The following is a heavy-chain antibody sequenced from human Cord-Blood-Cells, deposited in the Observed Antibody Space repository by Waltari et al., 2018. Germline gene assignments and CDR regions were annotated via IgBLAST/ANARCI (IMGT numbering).Heavy chain of an antibody. CDR2: IYYSGST. CDR1: ACSIRSGGFY. V-gene: IGHV4-31*03. D-gene: IGHD6-6*01. Sequence: VQLQESAPGLVTHFQALPLCCPVSACSIRSGGFYWSCFRQHPGKGLEWIGYIYYSGSTYYNPSLKSRVTISVDTSKNQFSLKLSSVTAADTAVYYCARGLVAARPRNAFDIWGQGTMVTVSS. CDR3: ARGLVAARPRNAFDI. J-gene: IGHJ3*02.